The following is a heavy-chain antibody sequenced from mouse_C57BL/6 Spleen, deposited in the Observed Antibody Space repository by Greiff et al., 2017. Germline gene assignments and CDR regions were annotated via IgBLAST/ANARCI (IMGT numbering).Heavy chain of an antibody. Sequence: VQLQQSGPELVKPGASVKIPCKASGYTFTDYNMYWVKQSHGTSLEWIGAITPNNGGTISNQKFKGKATLTVDKSSRTAYMEHRSLQSDDPAVYYCAREGSNSYYAMDYWGQGTSVTVSA. CDR3: AREGSNSYYAMDY. CDR1: GYTFTDYN. CDR2: ITPNNGGT. V-gene: IGHV1-18*01. J-gene: IGHJ4*01. D-gene: IGHD2-5*01.